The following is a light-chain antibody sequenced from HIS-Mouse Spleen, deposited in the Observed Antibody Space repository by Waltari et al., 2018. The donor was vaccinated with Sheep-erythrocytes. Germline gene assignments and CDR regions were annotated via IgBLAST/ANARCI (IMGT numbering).Light chain of an antibody. J-gene: IGKJ1*01. CDR1: QSVSSN. Sequence: EIVMTQSPATLSGSPGQRATLSGRASQSVSSNLAWYQQKPGQAPRLLIYGASTRATGIPARFSGSGSGTEFTLTISSMQSEDFAVYYCQQYNNWPRTFGQGTKVEIK. V-gene: IGKV3-15*01. CDR3: QQYNNWPRT. CDR2: GAS.